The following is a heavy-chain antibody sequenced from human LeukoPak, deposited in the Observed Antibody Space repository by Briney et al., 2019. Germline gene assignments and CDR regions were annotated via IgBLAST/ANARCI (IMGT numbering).Heavy chain of an antibody. J-gene: IGHJ4*02. V-gene: IGHV3-53*01. D-gene: IGHD5-18*01. Sequence: TGGSLRLSCAASGFTVRSIYMTWVRQAPGKGLEWVSSFYSGGISYYADSVKGRFIISRDSSTDTLYLQMNSLRVEDTAVYFCARDRGYGYGFFDYWGQGTLVTVSS. CDR2: FYSGGIS. CDR1: GFTVRSIY. CDR3: ARDRGYGYGFFDY.